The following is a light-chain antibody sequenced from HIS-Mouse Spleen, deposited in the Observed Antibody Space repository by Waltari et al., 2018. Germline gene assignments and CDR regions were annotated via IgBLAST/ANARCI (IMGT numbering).Light chain of an antibody. Sequence: QSALTQPASVSGSPGPSITISCTGTSSDVGGYTYVSWYQQHPGKAPKLMIYEVSNRPSGVSNRFSGSKSGNTASLTISGLQAEDEADYYCSSYTSSSTPYVFGTGTKVTVL. V-gene: IGLV2-14*01. CDR3: SSYTSSSTPYV. CDR2: EVS. J-gene: IGLJ1*01. CDR1: SSDVGGYTY.